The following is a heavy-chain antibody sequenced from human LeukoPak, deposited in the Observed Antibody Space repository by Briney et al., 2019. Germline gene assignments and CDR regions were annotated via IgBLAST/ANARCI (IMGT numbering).Heavy chain of an antibody. CDR1: GFTFSSYG. J-gene: IGHJ6*02. Sequence: PGGSLRLSCAASGFTFSSYGMHWVRQALGKGLEWVAIISYDGSNKYYADSVKGRFTISRDNSKNTLYLQMNSLRAEDTAVYYCANSGYNLEYYYGMDVWGQGTTVTVSS. D-gene: IGHD5-12*01. CDR2: ISYDGSNK. CDR3: ANSGYNLEYYYGMDV. V-gene: IGHV3-30*18.